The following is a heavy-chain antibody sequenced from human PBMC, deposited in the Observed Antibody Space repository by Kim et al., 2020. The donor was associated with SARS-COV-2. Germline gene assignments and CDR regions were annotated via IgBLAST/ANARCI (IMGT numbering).Heavy chain of an antibody. J-gene: IGHJ4*02. CDR1: GFSFGTFD. Sequence: GGSLRLSCVASGFSFGTFDMSWVRQAPGKGLKWVSVIKAPDERSYYAESVRGRFTVSRDSARNTLYLKMDSMRADDTAGYYCVKGEGLDYWRQGPLVTVS. D-gene: IGHD2-21*01. CDR2: IKAPDERS. CDR3: VKGEGLDY. V-gene: IGHV3-23*01.